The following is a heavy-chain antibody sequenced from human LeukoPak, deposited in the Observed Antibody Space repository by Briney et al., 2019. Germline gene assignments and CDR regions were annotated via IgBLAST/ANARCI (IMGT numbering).Heavy chain of an antibody. J-gene: IGHJ3*02. CDR1: GFTFSGSA. CDR2: IRNKANSYTT. V-gene: IGHV3-73*01. D-gene: IGHD3-22*01. Sequence: GGSLRLSCAASGFTFSGSAMHWVRQASGKGLEWVGRIRNKANSYTTAYAASVRGRFTISRDDSKNTAYLQMNSLKTEDTAVYYCTSNYCDSSLDAFDIWGQGTMVTVSS. CDR3: TSNYCDSSLDAFDI.